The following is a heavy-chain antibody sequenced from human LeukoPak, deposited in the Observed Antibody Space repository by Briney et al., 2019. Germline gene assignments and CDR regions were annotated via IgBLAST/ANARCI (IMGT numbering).Heavy chain of an antibody. Sequence: PGGSLRLSCAASGFTFSSYWMSWVRQAPGKGLDWVAVISHDGTNKYYADSVKGRFTISRDSSKNTLCLQMNSLRPEDTAVYFCARDGIPLRFFDLPDYWGQGTLVTVSS. CDR1: GFTFSSYW. CDR3: ARDGIPLRFFDLPDY. V-gene: IGHV3-30-3*01. CDR2: ISHDGTNK. D-gene: IGHD3-9*01. J-gene: IGHJ4*02.